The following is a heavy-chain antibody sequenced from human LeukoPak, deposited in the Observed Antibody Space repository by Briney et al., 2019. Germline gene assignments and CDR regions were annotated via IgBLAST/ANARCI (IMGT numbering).Heavy chain of an antibody. Sequence: ASVKVSCKFSGYTLTELSMHWVRQAPGKGLDWMGGFDPEDGETIYAQKFQGRVTMTEDTSADTAYMELSSLRSEDTAVYYCATLSSGWSYAMLNFDNWGQGTLVTVSS. CDR2: FDPEDGET. J-gene: IGHJ4*02. CDR1: GYTLTELS. CDR3: ATLSSGWSYAMLNFDN. V-gene: IGHV1-24*01. D-gene: IGHD6-19*01.